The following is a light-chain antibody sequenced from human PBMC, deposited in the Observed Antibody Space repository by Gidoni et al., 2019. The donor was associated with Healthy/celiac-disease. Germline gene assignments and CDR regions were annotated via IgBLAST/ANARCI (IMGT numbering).Light chain of an antibody. J-gene: IGKJ4*01. CDR3: QQSYSTPLT. CDR1: QSISSY. Sequence: DIQMTQSPSSLSASVGDRVTITCRASQSISSYLNWYQQKPGKAPKLLIYAASSLQSGVPSRISGSGSGTDITLTISSLQPEEFATYYCQQSYSTPLTFXGXTKVEIK. V-gene: IGKV1-39*01. CDR2: AAS.